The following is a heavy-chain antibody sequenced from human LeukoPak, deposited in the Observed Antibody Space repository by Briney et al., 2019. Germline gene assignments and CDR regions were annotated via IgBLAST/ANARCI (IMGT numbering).Heavy chain of an antibody. CDR3: ARGDPGYQLLY. J-gene: IGHJ4*02. D-gene: IGHD2-2*01. CDR1: GFTFGDYA. Sequence: GGSLRLSYTASGFTFGDYAMSWFRQAPGKGLEWVSSISSSSYIYYADSVKGRFTISRDNAKNSLYLQMNSLRAEDTAVYYCARGDPGYQLLYWGQGTLVTVSS. CDR2: ISSSSYI. V-gene: IGHV3-69-1*01.